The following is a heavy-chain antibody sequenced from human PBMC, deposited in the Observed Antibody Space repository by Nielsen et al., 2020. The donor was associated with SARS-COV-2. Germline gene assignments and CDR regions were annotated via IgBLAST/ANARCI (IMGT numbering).Heavy chain of an antibody. D-gene: IGHD4-17*01. Sequence: WIRQSPSRGLEWLGRTYYRSKWYNDYAVSVKSRITINPDTSKNQFSLHLNSVTPEDTAVYYCARARGAYGDYYYYYYTDVWGKGPTVTVSS. V-gene: IGHV6-1*01. CDR3: ARARGAYGDYYYYYYTDV. CDR2: TYYRSKWYN. J-gene: IGHJ6*03.